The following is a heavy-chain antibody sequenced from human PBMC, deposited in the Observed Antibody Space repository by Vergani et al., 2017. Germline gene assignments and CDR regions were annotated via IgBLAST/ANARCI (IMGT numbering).Heavy chain of an antibody. J-gene: IGHJ4*02. D-gene: IGHD7-27*01. CDR3: ARGAWGTDRSFDY. CDR1: GFTFSSSW. CDR2: IKQGGSEK. V-gene: IGHV3-7*01. Sequence: VQLVESGGGLVQPGGSLRLSCAASGFTFSSSWMSWVRQAPGKGLEWVANIKQGGSEKYYVDSVKGRFTISRDNAKYSLYLQMNSLRAADTAVYYCARGAWGTDRSFDYWGQGTLVTVSS.